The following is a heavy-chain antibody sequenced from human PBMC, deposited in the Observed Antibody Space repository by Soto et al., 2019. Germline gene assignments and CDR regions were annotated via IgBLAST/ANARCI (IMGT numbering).Heavy chain of an antibody. CDR1: GGSISSSNW. Sequence: SATLSLTCAVSGGSISSSNWWGWVRQPPGKGLEWIGEIYHSGITNYNPSLKSRVTISVDKSKNQFSLKLSSVTAEDTAVYYCARKGGLAEAGTGGFDTWGQGTLVTVSS. V-gene: IGHV4-4*02. J-gene: IGHJ5*02. D-gene: IGHD6-13*01. CDR2: IYHSGIT. CDR3: ARKGGLAEAGTGGFDT.